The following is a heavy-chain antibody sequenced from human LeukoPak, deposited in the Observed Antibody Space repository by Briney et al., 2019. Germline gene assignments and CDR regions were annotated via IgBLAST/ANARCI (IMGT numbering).Heavy chain of an antibody. V-gene: IGHV4-39*01. CDR3: ARRRRGSTSWVPYYFDY. Sequence: SETLSLTCTVSGASISGSAYYWGWIRQPPGKGLEWIGNIYYSGSTYYNPSLKSRVTISVDTSKNQFSLKLSSVTAADTAVYYCARRRRGSTSWVPYYFDYWGQGTLVTVSS. CDR2: IYYSGST. J-gene: IGHJ4*02. D-gene: IGHD2-2*01. CDR1: GASISGSAYY.